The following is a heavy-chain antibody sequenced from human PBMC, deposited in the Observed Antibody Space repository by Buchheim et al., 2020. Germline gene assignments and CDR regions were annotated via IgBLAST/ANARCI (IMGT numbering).Heavy chain of an antibody. Sequence: EVQLLESGGDLVQPGGSLRLSCAASGFNVNYYAMTWVRQAPGRGLKWVSLLGVTGTDTYYSVSVRGRFTISRDNSKNTLYLQKNNLRAENTAICFSARGTSTSSPNTWFDSWGQGTL. D-gene: IGHD2-2*01. J-gene: IGHJ5*01. V-gene: IGHV3-23*01. CDR1: GFNVNYYA. CDR2: LGVTGTDT. CDR3: ARGTSTSSPNTWFDS.